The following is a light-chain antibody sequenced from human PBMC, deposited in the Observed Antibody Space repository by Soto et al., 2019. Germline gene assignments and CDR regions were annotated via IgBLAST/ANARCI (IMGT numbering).Light chain of an antibody. V-gene: IGKV1-5*01. CDR3: QEYKSYSWT. J-gene: IGKJ1*01. Sequence: DIQMTQTPSTLAASVGDRVTITCRASQSISRWLAWYQQKQGKXHKXXIYDASTLESGVPSRVSGSGSGTELTITIDSLQPDDCETYYCQEYKSYSWTFGQGTKVDIK. CDR2: DAS. CDR1: QSISRW.